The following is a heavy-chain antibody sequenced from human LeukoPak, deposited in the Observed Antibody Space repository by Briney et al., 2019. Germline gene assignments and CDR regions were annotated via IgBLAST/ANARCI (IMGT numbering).Heavy chain of an antibody. Sequence: AGGSLRLSCAASGFTFSSYAMSWVRQAPGKGLEWVSAISGSGGSTYYADSVKGRFTISRDNSKNTLYLQMNSLRAEDTAVYYCAKTYYYDSSGYYHTSHFDYWGQGTLVTVSS. CDR1: GFTFSSYA. CDR2: ISGSGGST. D-gene: IGHD3-22*01. CDR3: AKTYYYDSSGYYHTSHFDY. J-gene: IGHJ4*02. V-gene: IGHV3-23*01.